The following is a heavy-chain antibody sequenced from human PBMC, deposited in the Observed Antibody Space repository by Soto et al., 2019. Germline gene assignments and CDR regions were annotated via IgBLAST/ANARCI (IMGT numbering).Heavy chain of an antibody. V-gene: IGHV1-18*04. J-gene: IGHJ3*02. Sequence: QIQLVQSGAEVKKPGASVKVSCKASGYTLTSHGISWVRQAPGQGLAWMGWISTYDGKTNYAQMFQGRVTMTTDTSTSTAYMELGSLRSDDTAVYYCARASPNSVDSNDAFDIWGQGTRVTVSS. CDR2: ISTYDGKT. CDR1: GYTLTSHG. CDR3: ARASPNSVDSNDAFDI. D-gene: IGHD3-9*01.